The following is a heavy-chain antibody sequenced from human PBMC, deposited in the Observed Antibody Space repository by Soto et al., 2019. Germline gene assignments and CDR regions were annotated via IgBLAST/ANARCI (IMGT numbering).Heavy chain of an antibody. V-gene: IGHV3-13*04. Sequence: PGGALRISFAGSGFTIRSYDINWVRQITGKGLEWVSAIGTAGDTYYPGSVKGRFTISRENAKNSLYLQMNSLRAGDTAVYYCARRFGADYYDYYGMDVWGQGTTVTVSS. CDR2: IGTAGDT. J-gene: IGHJ6*02. CDR3: ARRFGADYYDYYGMDV. D-gene: IGHD3-16*01. CDR1: GFTIRSYD.